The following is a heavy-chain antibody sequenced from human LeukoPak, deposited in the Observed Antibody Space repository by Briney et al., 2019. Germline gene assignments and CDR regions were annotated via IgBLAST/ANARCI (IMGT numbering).Heavy chain of an antibody. Sequence: SQTLSLTCTVSGGSISSGTYYWSWIRQPAGKGLEWVGHIFTSGSTNYNPSLKSRVTISVDTSKNQFSLKLTAVTAADTAVYYCARNTYYYHPGTYLDYWGQGILVTVSS. D-gene: IGHD3-10*01. CDR3: ARNTYYYHPGTYLDY. J-gene: IGHJ4*02. CDR1: GGSISSGTYY. V-gene: IGHV4-61*09. CDR2: IFTSGST.